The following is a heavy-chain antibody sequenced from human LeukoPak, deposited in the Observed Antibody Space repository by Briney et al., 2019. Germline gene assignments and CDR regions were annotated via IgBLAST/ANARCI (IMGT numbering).Heavy chain of an antibody. CDR3: AREGYGSGWYYFDY. V-gene: IGHV1-3*01. CDR2: INAGNGNT. J-gene: IGHJ4*02. CDR1: GYTFTSYA. D-gene: IGHD6-19*01. Sequence: ASVKVSCKASGYTFTSYAMHWVRQAPGQRLEWMGWINAGNGNTKYSQKFQGRVTITRDTSASTAYTELSSLRSEDTAVYYCAREGYGSGWYYFDYWGQGTLVTVSS.